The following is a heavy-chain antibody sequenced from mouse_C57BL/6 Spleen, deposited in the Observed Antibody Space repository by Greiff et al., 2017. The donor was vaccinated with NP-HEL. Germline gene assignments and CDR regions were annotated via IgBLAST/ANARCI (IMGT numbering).Heavy chain of an antibody. J-gene: IGHJ2*01. CDR2: IWSGGST. V-gene: IGHV2-2*01. CDR1: GFSLTSYG. D-gene: IGHD4-1*01. CDR3: ARNWDGGYFDY. Sequence: VKLVESGPGLVQPSQSLSITCTVSGFSLTSYGVHWVRQSPGKGLEWLGVIWSGGSTDYTAAFISRLSISKDNSKSQVFFKMNSLQADDTAIYYCARNWDGGYFDYWGQGTTLTVSS.